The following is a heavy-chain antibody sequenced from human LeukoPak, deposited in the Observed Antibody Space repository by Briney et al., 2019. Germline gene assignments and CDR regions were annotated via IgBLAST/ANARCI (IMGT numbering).Heavy chain of an antibody. CDR3: ARRRGRWLSWFDP. CDR1: GGSFSGYY. J-gene: IGHJ5*02. CDR2: INHSGST. Sequence: SETLSLTCAVYGGSFSGYYWSWIRQPPGKGLEWIGEINHSGSTNYNPSLKSRVTISVDTSKNQFSLKLSSVTAADTAVYYCARRRGRWLSWFDPWGQGTLVTVSS. D-gene: IGHD5-12*01. V-gene: IGHV4-34*01.